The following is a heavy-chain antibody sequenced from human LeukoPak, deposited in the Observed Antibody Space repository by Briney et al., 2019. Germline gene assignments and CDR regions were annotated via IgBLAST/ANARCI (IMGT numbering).Heavy chain of an antibody. J-gene: IGHJ5*02. CDR1: GGSISSYY. CDR3: ARVGYCSGGSCYL. V-gene: IGHV4-59*01. CDR2: IFYSGST. Sequence: PSETLSLTCSVSGGSISSYYWNWIRQPPGKGLEWIGYIFYSGSTNYNPSLKSRVTISVDTSKNQFSLKLSSVTAADTAVYYCARVGYCSGGSCYLWGQGTLVTVSS. D-gene: IGHD2-15*01.